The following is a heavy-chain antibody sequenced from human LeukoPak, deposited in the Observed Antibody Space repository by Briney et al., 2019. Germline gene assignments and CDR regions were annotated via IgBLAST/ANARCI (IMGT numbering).Heavy chain of an antibody. CDR3: ARGLRYFDWSHFDY. CDR1: GGSFSGYY. D-gene: IGHD3-9*01. CDR2: INHSGST. V-gene: IGHV4-34*01. Sequence: SETLSLTCAVYGGSFSGYYWSWIRQPPGKGLEWIGEINHSGSTNYNPSLKSRVTISVDTSKNQFSLKLSSVTAADTAVYYCARGLRYFDWSHFDYWGQGTLVTVSS. J-gene: IGHJ4*02.